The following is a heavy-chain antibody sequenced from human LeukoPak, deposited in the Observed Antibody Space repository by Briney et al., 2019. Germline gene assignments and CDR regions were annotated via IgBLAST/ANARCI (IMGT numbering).Heavy chain of an antibody. V-gene: IGHV4-61*02. J-gene: IGHJ4*02. CDR2: VHTSGST. CDR3: ARGYTYGHGAMFDY. D-gene: IGHD5-18*01. Sequence: SETLSLTCTVSGGSISSESYYWTWIRQPAGKGLEWIGRVHTSGSTDFNPSLKSRVSISLDTSKNQFSLKLSSVTAADTAVYYCARGYTYGHGAMFDYWGQGTLVTVSP. CDR1: GGSISSESYY.